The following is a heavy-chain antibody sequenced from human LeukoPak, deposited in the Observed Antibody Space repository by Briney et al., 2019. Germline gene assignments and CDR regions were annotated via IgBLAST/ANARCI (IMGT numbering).Heavy chain of an antibody. Sequence: ASVKVSCKASGYTFTSYGISWVRQAPGQGLEWMGWINPNSGGTNYAQKSQGRVTMTRDTSISTAYMELSRLRSDDTAVYYCARDRHPHYYDSSGYYLWFDPWGQGTLVTVSS. CDR3: ARDRHPHYYDSSGYYLWFDP. V-gene: IGHV1-2*02. J-gene: IGHJ5*02. CDR1: GYTFTSYG. CDR2: INPNSGGT. D-gene: IGHD3-22*01.